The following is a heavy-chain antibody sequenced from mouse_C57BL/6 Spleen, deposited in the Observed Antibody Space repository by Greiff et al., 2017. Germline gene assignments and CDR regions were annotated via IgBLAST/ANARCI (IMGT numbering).Heavy chain of an antibody. CDR3: ARTYYSNFHYFDY. CDR2: IYPGDGDT. D-gene: IGHD2-5*01. J-gene: IGHJ2*01. Sequence: VQLVESGAELVKPGASVKISCKASGYAFSSYWMNWVKQRPGKGLEWIGQIYPGDGDTNYNGKFKGKATLTADKSSSTAYMQLSSLTSEDSAVYFCARTYYSNFHYFDYWGQGTTLTVSS. CDR1: GYAFSSYW. V-gene: IGHV1-80*01.